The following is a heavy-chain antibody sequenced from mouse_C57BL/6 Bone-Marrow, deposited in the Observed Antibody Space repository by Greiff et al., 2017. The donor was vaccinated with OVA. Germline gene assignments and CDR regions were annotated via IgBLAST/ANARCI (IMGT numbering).Heavy chain of an antibody. CDR1: GYTFTDYY. V-gene: IGHV1-19*01. J-gene: IGHJ1*03. D-gene: IGHD2-10*01. CDR3: ARGRNLLWYFDV. Sequence: EVQLQQSGPVLVKPGASVKMSCKASGYTFTDYYMNWVKQSHGKSLEWIGVINPYNGGTSYNQKFKGKATLTVDKSSSTAYMELNSLTSEDSAVYYCARGRNLLWYFDVWGTGTTVTVSS. CDR2: INPYNGGT.